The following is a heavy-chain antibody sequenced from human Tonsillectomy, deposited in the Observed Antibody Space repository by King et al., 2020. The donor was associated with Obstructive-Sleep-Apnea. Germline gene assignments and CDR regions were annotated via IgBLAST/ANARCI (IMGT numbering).Heavy chain of an antibody. CDR3: ARGFPISPEGGALEPFDY. J-gene: IGHJ4*02. Sequence: QLVESGGGLVQPGGSLRLSCAASGFTFSSYWMSWVRQAPGKGLEWVANIKQDGSEKYYVDSVKGRFTISRDNAKNSLYLQMNSLRAEDTAVYYCARGFPISPEGGALEPFDYWGQGTLVTVSS. V-gene: IGHV3-7*03. D-gene: IGHD1-1*01. CDR2: IKQDGSEK. CDR1: GFTFSSYW.